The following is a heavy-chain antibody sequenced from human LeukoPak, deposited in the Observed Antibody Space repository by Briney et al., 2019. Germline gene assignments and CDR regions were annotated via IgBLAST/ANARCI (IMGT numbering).Heavy chain of an antibody. CDR2: IDYSGNT. D-gene: IGHD3-16*01. J-gene: IGHJ1*01. V-gene: IGHV4-59*01. CDR3: ARGDYIRGNIHYNAEYFQH. Sequence: SETLSLTCTVSNGSISSYYRSWIRQPPRKRPEWIGYIDYSGNTHFNPSLRSRSTMSLDTSMRQFFLRLSSVTAADSAVYFCARGDYIRGNIHYNAEYFQHWGQGIPATVSS. CDR1: NGSISSYY.